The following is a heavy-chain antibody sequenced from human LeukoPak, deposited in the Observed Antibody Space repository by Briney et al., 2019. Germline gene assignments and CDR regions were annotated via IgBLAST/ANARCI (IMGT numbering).Heavy chain of an antibody. D-gene: IGHD3-10*01. J-gene: IGHJ5*02. V-gene: IGHV3-74*01. CDR2: INNDGSST. CDR1: GFTFSSHW. CDR3: AKGPAMVRGTFDP. Sequence: GGSLRLSCAASGFTFSSHWMHWVRQAPGKGLVWVSRINNDGSSTTYADSVKGRFTISRDYSKNTLYLQMNSLRTEETAVYYCAKGPAMVRGTFDPWGQGTLVTVSS.